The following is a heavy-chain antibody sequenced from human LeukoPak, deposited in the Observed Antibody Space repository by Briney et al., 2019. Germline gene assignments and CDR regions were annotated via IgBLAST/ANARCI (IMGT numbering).Heavy chain of an antibody. D-gene: IGHD2-2*01. Sequence: PGGSLRLSCAASGFTFSSYWMSWVRQAPGKGLEWVANIKQDGSEKYYVDSVKGRFTISRDNAKNSLYLQMNSLRAEDTAVYYCARAIVVVPAAIDYYYYMDVWGKGTTVTVSS. J-gene: IGHJ6*03. CDR2: IKQDGSEK. V-gene: IGHV3-7*01. CDR3: ARAIVVVPAAIDYYYYMDV. CDR1: GFTFSSYW.